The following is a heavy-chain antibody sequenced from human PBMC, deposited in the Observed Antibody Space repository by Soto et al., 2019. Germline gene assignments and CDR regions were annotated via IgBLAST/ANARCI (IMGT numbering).Heavy chain of an antibody. CDR3: ASGVRGYSDGYLGY. D-gene: IGHD3-10*01. CDR2: IYSDGTT. J-gene: IGHJ4*02. V-gene: IGHV3-53*01. Sequence: EVQLVESGGGLIQPGGSLRLSCAASGFTVSSNYMSWVRQAPGKGLEWVSLIYSDGTTYYADSVQGRFTISRDNSKNTVYLQMNSRRAEDTAVYYCASGVRGYSDGYLGYWGQGTLVTVS. CDR1: GFTVSSNY.